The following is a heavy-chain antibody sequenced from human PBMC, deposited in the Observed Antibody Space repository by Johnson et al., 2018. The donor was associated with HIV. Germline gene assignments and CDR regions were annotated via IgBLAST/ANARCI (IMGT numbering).Heavy chain of an antibody. V-gene: IGHV3-7*03. CDR2: IKQDGSER. D-gene: IGHD6-13*01. CDR1: GFTFSSYG. Sequence: VHLVESGGCLVQPGGSLRLSCAASGFTFSSYGMHWVRQAPGKGLEWVANIKQDGSERYFVDSVKGRFTISRDNARNSLYLQMNSLRAEDTALYYCAKARGYSSSWYLGYDAFDIWGQGTMVTVSS. CDR3: AKARGYSSSWYLGYDAFDI. J-gene: IGHJ3*02.